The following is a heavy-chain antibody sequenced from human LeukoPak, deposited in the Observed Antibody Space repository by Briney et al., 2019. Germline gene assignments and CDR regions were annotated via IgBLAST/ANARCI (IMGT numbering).Heavy chain of an antibody. J-gene: IGHJ4*02. D-gene: IGHD3-22*01. CDR1: GYTFTGYY. V-gene: IGHV1-2*02. CDR2: INPNSGGT. CDR3: ARVPYYYDSSGYYNY. Sequence: ASVKVSCKASGYTFTGYYMHWVRQAPGQGLEWMGWINPNSGGTNYAQKFQGRVTMTRDTSISTAYMELSRLRSDDTAVYYCARVPYYYDSSGYYNYWGQGTLVTVSS.